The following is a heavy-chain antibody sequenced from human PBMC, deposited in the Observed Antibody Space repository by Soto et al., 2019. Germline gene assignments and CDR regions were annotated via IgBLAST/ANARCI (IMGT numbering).Heavy chain of an antibody. V-gene: IGHV1-69*18. Sequence: QVQLVQSGAEVRKPGSSVTVSCKASGGTFSTYGITWVRQAPGQGLEWMGNIIPLIGTANYAQRFRGRVTITADESTTTAYMELTSLRSEDTGVYYCARVVITTVPASFYYGLDVWGQGTTVTVSS. CDR2: IIPLIGTA. J-gene: IGHJ6*02. CDR3: ARVVITTVPASFYYGLDV. D-gene: IGHD4-4*01. CDR1: GGTFSTYG.